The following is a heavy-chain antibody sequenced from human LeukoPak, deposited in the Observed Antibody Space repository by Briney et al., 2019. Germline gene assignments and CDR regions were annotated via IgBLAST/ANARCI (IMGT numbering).Heavy chain of an antibody. CDR1: GGTFSSYA. CDR2: IIPIFGTA. Sequence: ASVKVSCKASGGTFSSYAISWVRQAPGQGLEWMGGIIPIFGTANYAQKFQGRVRITADESTSTAYMDLSSLRSEDTAVYYCASPSGWDESSLDYWGQGTLVTVSS. V-gene: IGHV1-69*13. J-gene: IGHJ4*02. CDR3: ASPSGWDESSLDY. D-gene: IGHD6-19*01.